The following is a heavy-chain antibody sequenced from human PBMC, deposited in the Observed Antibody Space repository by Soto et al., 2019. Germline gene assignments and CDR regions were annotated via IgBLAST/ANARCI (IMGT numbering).Heavy chain of an antibody. D-gene: IGHD6-13*01. V-gene: IGHV3-23*01. CDR1: GFTFSSYA. CDR3: AKEAASLVSHPYYFDY. J-gene: IGHJ4*02. CDR2: ISGSGGST. Sequence: TGGSLRLSCAASGFTFSSYAMSWVRQAPGKGLEWVSAISGSGGSTYYADSVKGRFTISRDNSKNTLYLQMNSLRAEDTAVYYCAKEAASLVSHPYYFDYWGQGTLVTVSS.